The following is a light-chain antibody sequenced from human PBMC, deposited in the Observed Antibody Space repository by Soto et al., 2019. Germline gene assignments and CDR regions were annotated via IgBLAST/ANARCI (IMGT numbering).Light chain of an antibody. CDR3: QQSLNPKT. Sequence: IVLTQSPTTLSLSPGERASLSLRASQSVSSTLAWYQQKPGQAPTLLIYGASTRATGIPDRFSGSGSGTDFTLTIDRLEPEDFAVYYCQQSLNPKTFGQGTKVDIK. CDR2: GAS. CDR1: QSVSST. J-gene: IGKJ1*01. V-gene: IGKV3-20*01.